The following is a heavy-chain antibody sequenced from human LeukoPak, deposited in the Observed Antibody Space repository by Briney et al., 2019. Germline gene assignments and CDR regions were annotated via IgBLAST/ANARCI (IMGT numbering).Heavy chain of an antibody. D-gene: IGHD3-10*01. Sequence: SSETLSLTCTVSGGSISSYYWSWIRQPPGKGLEWIGYIYYSGSTNYNPSLKSRVTISVDTSKNQFSLKLSSVTAADTAVYYCARGRLDMVRGVIRYYYYYYMDVWGKGTTVTISS. CDR1: GGSISSYY. V-gene: IGHV4-59*01. J-gene: IGHJ6*03. CDR3: ARGRLDMVRGVIRYYYYYYMDV. CDR2: IYYSGST.